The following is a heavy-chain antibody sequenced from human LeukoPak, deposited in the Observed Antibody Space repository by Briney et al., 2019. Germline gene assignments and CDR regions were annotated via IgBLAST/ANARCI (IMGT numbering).Heavy chain of an antibody. D-gene: IGHD3-16*01. CDR2: INHSGST. Sequence: SETLSLTCAVYGGSFSGYYWSWIRQPPGKGLEWIGEINHSGSTNYNPSLKSRVTISVDTSKNQFSLKLSSVTAADTAMYYCAREKIGTGTVLGKDYYYMDVWGKGTTVIVSS. CDR3: AREKIGTGTVLGKDYYYMDV. J-gene: IGHJ6*03. V-gene: IGHV4-34*01. CDR1: GGSFSGYY.